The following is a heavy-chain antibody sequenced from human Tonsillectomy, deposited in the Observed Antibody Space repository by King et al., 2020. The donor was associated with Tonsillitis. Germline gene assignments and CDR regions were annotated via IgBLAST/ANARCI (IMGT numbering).Heavy chain of an antibody. CDR2: IYPGYSDT. V-gene: IGHV5-51*01. CDR1: GYSFTSYW. Sequence: QLVQSGAEVKKPGESLKISCKGSGYSFTSYWIGWVRQMPGKGLEWMGIIYPGYSDTRYSPSFQGQVTISADKSISAAYLQWSSLKASDTAMYYCARHSGRYSRSPSCYGAYYDGMDVWGQGNTVTVSS. CDR3: ARHSGRYSRSPSCYGAYYDGMDV. D-gene: IGHD2-2*01. J-gene: IGHJ6*02.